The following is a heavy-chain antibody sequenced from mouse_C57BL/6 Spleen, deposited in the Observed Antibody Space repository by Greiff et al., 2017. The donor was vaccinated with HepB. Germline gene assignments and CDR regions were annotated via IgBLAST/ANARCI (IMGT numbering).Heavy chain of an antibody. D-gene: IGHD1-1*01. CDR2: INPNNGGT. CDR3: ARSYYSTSGVAY. V-gene: IGHV1-26*01. J-gene: IGHJ3*01. Sequence: EVQLQQSGPELVKPGASVKISCKASGYTFTDYYMNWVKQSHGKSLEWIGDINPNNGGTSYNQKFKGKATLTVDKSSSTAYMELRSLTSEDSAVYYCARSYYSTSGVAYWGQGTLVTVSA. CDR1: GYTFTDYY.